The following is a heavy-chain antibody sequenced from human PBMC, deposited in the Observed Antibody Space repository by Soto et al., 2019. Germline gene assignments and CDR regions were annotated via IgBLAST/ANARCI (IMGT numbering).Heavy chain of an antibody. J-gene: IGHJ6*02. CDR2: IDWDDDK. CDR1: GFSLSTSGMC. D-gene: IGHD3-3*02. Sequence: SGPTLVNPTQTLTLTCTFSGFSLSTSGMCVSWIRQPPGNALEWLALIDWDDDKYYSTSLKTRLTISKDNSKNQVVLTMTNMDTVDRATYYCARTKMARISRYYYYGMDVWGQGTTVTVSS. CDR3: ARTKMARISRYYYYGMDV. V-gene: IGHV2-70*01.